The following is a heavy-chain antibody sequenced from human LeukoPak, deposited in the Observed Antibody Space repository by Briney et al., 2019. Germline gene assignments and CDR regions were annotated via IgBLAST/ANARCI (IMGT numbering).Heavy chain of an antibody. CDR3: ARNGGNSDFGY. V-gene: IGHV4-4*02. Sequence: SETLSLTCAISGGSISSSSWWSWVRQPPGKGLEWIGEIYHSGSTNYNPSLKSRVTISVDRSKNQFSLKLNSMTAADTAVYYCARNGGNSDFGYWGQGTLVTVSS. CDR2: IYHSGST. CDR1: GGSISSSSW. J-gene: IGHJ4*02. D-gene: IGHD4-23*01.